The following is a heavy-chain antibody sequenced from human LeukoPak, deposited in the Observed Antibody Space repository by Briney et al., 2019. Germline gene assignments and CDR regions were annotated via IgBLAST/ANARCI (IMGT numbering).Heavy chain of an antibody. D-gene: IGHD3-10*01. CDR3: AKDGTYYYGSGNFDY. V-gene: IGHV3-23*01. CDR1: GFTFSSYA. Sequence: GGSLRLSCAASGFTFSSYAMSWVRQAPGKGLEWVSAISGRGGSTYYADSVKGRFTISRDNSKNTLYLQMNSLRAEDTAVYYCAKDGTYYYGSGNFDYWGQGTLVTVSS. J-gene: IGHJ4*02. CDR2: ISGRGGST.